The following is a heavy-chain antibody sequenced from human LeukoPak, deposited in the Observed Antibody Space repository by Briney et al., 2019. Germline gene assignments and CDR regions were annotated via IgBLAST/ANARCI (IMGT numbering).Heavy chain of an antibody. V-gene: IGHV4-59*01. CDR1: GGSISSYY. D-gene: IGHD4-23*01. J-gene: IGHJ4*02. Sequence: SETLSLTCTVSGGSISSYYWSWIRQPPGKGLEWIGYIYYSGSTNYNPFLKSRVTISVDTSKNQFSLKLSSVTAADTAVYYCARDTEVAWYYFDYWGQGTLVTASS. CDR2: IYYSGST. CDR3: ARDTEVAWYYFDY.